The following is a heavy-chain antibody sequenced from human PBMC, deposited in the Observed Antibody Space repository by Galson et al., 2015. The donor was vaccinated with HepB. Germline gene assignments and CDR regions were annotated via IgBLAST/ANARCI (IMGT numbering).Heavy chain of an antibody. CDR3: ARDYYHGMDV. Sequence: SLRLSCAASGFTFSSYSMNWVRQAPGKGLEWASAISTSASYIDYADSVKGRFTISRDNAKTSLYLQMNSLRAEDTAVYYCARDYYHGMDVWGQGTTVTVSS. J-gene: IGHJ6*02. CDR2: ISTSASYI. CDR1: GFTFSSYS. V-gene: IGHV3-21*06.